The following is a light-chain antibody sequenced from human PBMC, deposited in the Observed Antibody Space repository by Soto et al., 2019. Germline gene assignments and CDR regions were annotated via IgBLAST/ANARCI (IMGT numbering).Light chain of an antibody. J-gene: IGLJ1*01. CDR1: SSDVGGYNY. Sequence: QSALTQPTAVSGSPGQSITISYTGTSSDVGGYNYVSWYQQQSGKAPKLMIHEVSNRPSGVSSRFSGSKSGNTASLTISGLQAEDEADYYCSSYTSSRAYVFGIGTKVTVL. CDR3: SSYTSSRAYV. CDR2: EVS. V-gene: IGLV2-14*01.